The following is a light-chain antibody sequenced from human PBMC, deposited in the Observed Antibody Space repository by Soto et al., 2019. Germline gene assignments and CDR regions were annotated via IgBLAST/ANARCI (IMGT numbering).Light chain of an antibody. CDR3: QHRSTWPLT. Sequence: EVVLTQSPATLSLSPGERATLSCRASQSIARNLAWYQQKPGQAPRLLIYDASNRATGIPARFSGSGSGTDFTLTISSLEPEDFAVYFCQHRSTWPLTFGEGTKVEIK. J-gene: IGKJ4*01. CDR2: DAS. CDR1: QSIARN. V-gene: IGKV3-11*01.